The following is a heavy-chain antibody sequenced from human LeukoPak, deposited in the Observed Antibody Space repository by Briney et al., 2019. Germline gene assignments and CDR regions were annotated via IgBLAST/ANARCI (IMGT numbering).Heavy chain of an antibody. Sequence: NHGESLKISCKGSGYSFTSYWISWVRQMPGKGLEWMGRIDPSDSYTNYSPSFQGHVTISADKSISTAYLQWSSLEASDTAMYYCAMARSRVAGLRYFHHWGQGTLVTVSS. CDR1: GYSFTSYW. V-gene: IGHV5-10-1*01. D-gene: IGHD6-19*01. CDR2: IDPSDSYT. CDR3: AMARSRVAGLRYFHH. J-gene: IGHJ1*01.